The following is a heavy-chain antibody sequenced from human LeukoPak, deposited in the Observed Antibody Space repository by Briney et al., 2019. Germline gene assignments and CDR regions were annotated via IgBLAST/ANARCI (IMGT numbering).Heavy chain of an antibody. CDR1: GFTVSSNY. Sequence: QPGGSLRLSCAASGFTVSSNYMSWVRQAPGKGLEWVSVLYSGAITYYADSVQGRFTISRHTSENTLYLQMNSLRAEDTAVYYCAKDLRVPGDNWPYAFDIWGQGTMVTVSS. CDR3: AKDLRVPGDNWPYAFDI. D-gene: IGHD1-1*01. J-gene: IGHJ3*02. CDR2: LYSGAIT. V-gene: IGHV3-53*04.